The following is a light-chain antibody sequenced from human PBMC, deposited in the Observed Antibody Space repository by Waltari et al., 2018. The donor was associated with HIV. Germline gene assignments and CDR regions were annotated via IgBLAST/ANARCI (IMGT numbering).Light chain of an antibody. V-gene: IGLV1-36*01. Sequence: QSVLTQPPSVSAAPRQRVSISCSGSSSNIGKNAVNWYQQIPGTAPRLLIYYDDLVPSGVCDRFSGSKSGTSASLAISGLQSEDEADYYCAAWDDTLNGWVFGGGTKLTVL. CDR1: SSNIGKNA. J-gene: IGLJ3*02. CDR2: YDD. CDR3: AAWDDTLNGWV.